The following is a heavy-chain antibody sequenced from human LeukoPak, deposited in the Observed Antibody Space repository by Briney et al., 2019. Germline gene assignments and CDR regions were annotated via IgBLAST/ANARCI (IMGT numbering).Heavy chain of an antibody. CDR3: ARAVYYCNYLGY. CDR2: INSDGSST. Sequence: PGGSLRLSCAAAGFTFSTYWMHWVRQAPGKGLVWVSRINSDGSSTNYADSVKGRFTISRDNAKNTLYLQMNSLRAEDTAMYYCARAVYYCNYLGYWGQGTLVTVSS. J-gene: IGHJ4*01. CDR1: GFTFSTYW. V-gene: IGHV3-74*01. D-gene: IGHD3-10*01.